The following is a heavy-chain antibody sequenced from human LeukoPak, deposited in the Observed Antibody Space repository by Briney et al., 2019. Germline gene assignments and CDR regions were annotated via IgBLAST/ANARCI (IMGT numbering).Heavy chain of an antibody. V-gene: IGHV3-23*01. J-gene: IGHJ4*02. Sequence: GGSLRLSCAASGFTFSGYAMSWVRQAPGKGLEWVSSISAGGGITYSTDSVEGRFTISRDNSRNTLYLQMNSLRAEDTAVYYCAKALVRYCSSTSCYVQFDYWGQGTLVTVSS. CDR3: AKALVRYCSSTSCYVQFDY. CDR1: GFTFSGYA. D-gene: IGHD2-2*01. CDR2: ISAGGGIT.